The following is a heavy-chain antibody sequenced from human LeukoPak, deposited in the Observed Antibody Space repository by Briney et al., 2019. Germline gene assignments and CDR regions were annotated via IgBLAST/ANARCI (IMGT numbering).Heavy chain of an antibody. CDR1: GGSFSNYY. CDR3: ARRWNYGRNYYIDV. J-gene: IGHJ6*03. CDR2: INDSGRA. D-gene: IGHD1-7*01. V-gene: IGHV4-34*01. Sequence: SETLPLTCAVYGGSFSNYYWSWIRQPPGKRLEWLAEINDSGRANYNPSLMSRVTVSVDTSKNQFSLRLTSVTATDTAVYYCARRWNYGRNYYIDVWGKGATVSVSS.